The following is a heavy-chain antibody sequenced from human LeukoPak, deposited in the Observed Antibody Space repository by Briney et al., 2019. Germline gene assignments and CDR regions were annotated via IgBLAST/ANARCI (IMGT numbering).Heavy chain of an antibody. J-gene: IGHJ1*01. CDR3: ATLDYGDPEYFQH. D-gene: IGHD4-17*01. CDR1: GFIFINYA. Sequence: GGSLRLSCAPSGFIFINYAMTWVRQAPGKGLEWVAVISYDGSNKYYADSVKGRFTISRDNSKNTLYLQMNSLRAEDTAVYYCATLDYGDPEYFQHWGQGTLVTVSS. V-gene: IGHV3-30*03. CDR2: ISYDGSNK.